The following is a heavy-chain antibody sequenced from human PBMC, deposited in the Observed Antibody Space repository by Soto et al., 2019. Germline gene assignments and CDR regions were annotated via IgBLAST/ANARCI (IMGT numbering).Heavy chain of an antibody. D-gene: IGHD4-17*01. V-gene: IGHV4-34*01. CDR1: GGSISGYY. CDR3: ARGRVSADGDYLYYFDY. CDR2: INHSGST. J-gene: IGHJ4*02. Sequence: SETLSLTCTVSGGSISGYYWSWIRQPPGKGLEWIGEINHSGSTNYNPSLKSRVTISVDTSKNQFSLKLSSVTAADTAVYYCARGRVSADGDYLYYFDYWGQGTLVTVSS.